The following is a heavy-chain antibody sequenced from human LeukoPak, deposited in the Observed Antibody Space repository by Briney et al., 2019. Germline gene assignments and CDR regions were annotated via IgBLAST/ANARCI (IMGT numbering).Heavy chain of an antibody. CDR3: AKHIVVVPAAIDY. CDR2: ISGSGGST. V-gene: IGHV3-23*01. CDR1: GFTFSSYG. D-gene: IGHD2-2*01. Sequence: GGSLRLSCAASGFTFSSYGMSWVRQAPGKGLEWVSAISGSGGSTYYADSVKGRFTISRDNSKNTLYLQMNSLRAEDTAVYYCAKHIVVVPAAIDYWGQGTLVTVSS. J-gene: IGHJ4*02.